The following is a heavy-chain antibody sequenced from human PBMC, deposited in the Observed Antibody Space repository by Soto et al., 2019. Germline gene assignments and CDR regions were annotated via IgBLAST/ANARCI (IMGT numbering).Heavy chain of an antibody. J-gene: IGHJ6*02. V-gene: IGHV3-30*18. CDR2: ISYDGSNK. Sequence: QVQLVESGGGVVQPGRSLRLSCAASGFTFSSYGMHWVRQAPGKGLEWVAVISYDGSNKYYADSVKGRFTISRDNSKNTLYLQMNSLRAEDTAVYYCAKGATIFGVVPLYYYYCGMDVWGQGTTVTVSS. CDR1: GFTFSSYG. D-gene: IGHD3-3*01. CDR3: AKGATIFGVVPLYYYYCGMDV.